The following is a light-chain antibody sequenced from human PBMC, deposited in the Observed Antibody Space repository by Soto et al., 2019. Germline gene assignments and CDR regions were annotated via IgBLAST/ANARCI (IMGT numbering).Light chain of an antibody. CDR2: AAS. V-gene: IGKV1-9*01. Sequence: DIHFTHSPSFLSASVGDRVTITCRTSQGISSYLAWYQQKPGKAPKLLIYAASTLQSGVPSRFSGSGSGTEFTLTISSLQPEDFAIYSCQQLHSFPLTFGGGTKVDIK. J-gene: IGKJ4*01. CDR1: QGISSY. CDR3: QQLHSFPLT.